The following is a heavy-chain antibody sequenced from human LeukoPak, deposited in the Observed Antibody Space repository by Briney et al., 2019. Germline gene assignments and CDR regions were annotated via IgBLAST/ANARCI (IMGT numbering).Heavy chain of an antibody. Sequence: SETLSITCAVYGGSFSGYYWSWIRQPPGKGLEWIGEINHSGSTNYNPSLKSRVTISVDTSKNQFSLKLSSVTAADTAVYYCARRAAPALDYWGQGTLVTVSS. CDR2: INHSGST. V-gene: IGHV4-34*01. CDR3: ARRAAPALDY. CDR1: GGSFSGYY. J-gene: IGHJ4*02. D-gene: IGHD6-13*01.